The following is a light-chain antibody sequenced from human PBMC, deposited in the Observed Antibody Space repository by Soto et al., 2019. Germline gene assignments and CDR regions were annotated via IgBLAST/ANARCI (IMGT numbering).Light chain of an antibody. CDR2: AAS. CDR1: QSISSY. Sequence: DIPMTQSPSSLSASVGDRVTITCRASQSISSYLNWYQQKPGKAPKLLIYAASSLQSGVPSRFSGSGSGTDFTLTISSLQPEDFATYYCQQSYSTPQVTFGQGTRLEMK. CDR3: QQSYSTPQVT. J-gene: IGKJ5*01. V-gene: IGKV1-39*01.